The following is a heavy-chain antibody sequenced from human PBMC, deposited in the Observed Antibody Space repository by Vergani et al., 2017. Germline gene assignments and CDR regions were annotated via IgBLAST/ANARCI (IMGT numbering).Heavy chain of an antibody. CDR2: IYYSGST. CDR3: ARSRPYCTSGSCPAI. CDR1: GGSISSYY. V-gene: IGHV4-59*01. D-gene: IGHD2-15*01. Sequence: QVQLQESGPGLVKPSETLSLTCTVSGGSISSYYWSWIRQPPGKRLEWIGYIYYSGSTNYNPSLKSLVTISVDTSKNQFSLKLSSVSDADTAMYYCARSRPYCTSGSCPAIWGQGTLVTVSS. J-gene: IGHJ4*02.